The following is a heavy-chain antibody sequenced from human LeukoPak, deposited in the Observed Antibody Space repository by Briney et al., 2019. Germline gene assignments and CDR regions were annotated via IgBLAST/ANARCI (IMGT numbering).Heavy chain of an antibody. J-gene: IGHJ4*02. D-gene: IGHD3-22*01. Sequence: SETLSLTCTVSGGSISSSSYYWGWIRQPPGEGLEWIGSIYYSGSTYYNPSLKSRVTISVDTSKNQFSLKLSSVTAADTAVYYCARQPNEYYYDSSGYYYWGQGTLVTVSS. CDR1: GGSISSSSYY. V-gene: IGHV4-39*01. CDR2: IYYSGST. CDR3: ARQPNEYYYDSSGYYY.